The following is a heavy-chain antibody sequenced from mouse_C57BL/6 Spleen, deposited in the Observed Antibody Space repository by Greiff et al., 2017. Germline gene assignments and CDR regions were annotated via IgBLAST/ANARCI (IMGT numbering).Heavy chain of an antibody. CDR2: IYPRSGNT. Sequence: QVQLQQSGAELARPGASVKLSCKASGYTFTSYGISWVKQRTGQGLEWIGEIYPRSGNTYYNEKFKGKATLTADKSSSKAYMELRSLTSEDSAVYFCARSGPGDAMDYWGQGTSVTVSS. CDR3: ARSGPGDAMDY. CDR1: GYTFTSYG. V-gene: IGHV1-81*01. J-gene: IGHJ4*01. D-gene: IGHD3-1*01.